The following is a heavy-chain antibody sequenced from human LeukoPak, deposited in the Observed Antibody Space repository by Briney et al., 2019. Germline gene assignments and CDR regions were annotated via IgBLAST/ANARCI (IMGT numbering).Heavy chain of an antibody. D-gene: IGHD3-10*01. CDR3: ARALLWFGELTEDY. Sequence: ASVKVSCKASGCTFTGYYMHWVRQAPGQGLEWMGWINPNSGGTNYAQKFQGRVTMTRDTSISTAYMELSSLRSEDTAVYYCARALLWFGELTEDYWGQGTLVTVSS. V-gene: IGHV1-2*02. CDR1: GCTFTGYY. J-gene: IGHJ4*02. CDR2: INPNSGGT.